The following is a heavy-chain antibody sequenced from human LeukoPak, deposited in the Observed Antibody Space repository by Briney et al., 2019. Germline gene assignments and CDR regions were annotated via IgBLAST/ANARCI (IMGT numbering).Heavy chain of an antibody. D-gene: IGHD3-22*01. CDR2: IIPILGIT. Sequence: SVKVSCKASGGTFSSYAISWVRQAPGQGLEWMGRIIPILGITNYAQKSQGRVTITADKSTSTAYMELSSLRSEDTAVYYCASREYDNSNYYLYYFDYWGQGTLVTVSS. J-gene: IGHJ4*02. V-gene: IGHV1-69*04. CDR3: ASREYDNSNYYLYYFDY. CDR1: GGTFSSYA.